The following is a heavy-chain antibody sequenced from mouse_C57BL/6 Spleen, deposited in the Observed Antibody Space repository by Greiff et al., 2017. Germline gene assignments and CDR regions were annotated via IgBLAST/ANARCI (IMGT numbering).Heavy chain of an antibody. CDR3: TRWLRSWFAY. J-gene: IGHJ3*01. D-gene: IGHD2-2*01. CDR2: IDPETGGT. Sequence: QVQLQQSGAGLVRPGASVTLSCTASGYTFTDYEMHWVKQTPVHGLEWIGAIDPETGGTAYNQKFKGQAILTADKSSSTAYMEVHSVTSEDAAVYYCTRWLRSWFAYWGQGTLVTVSA. V-gene: IGHV1-15*01. CDR1: GYTFTDYE.